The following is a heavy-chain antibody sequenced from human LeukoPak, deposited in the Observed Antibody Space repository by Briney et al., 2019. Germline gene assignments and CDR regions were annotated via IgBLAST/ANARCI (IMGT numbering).Heavy chain of an antibody. Sequence: SLRLSSAASGFTLTSYAMSWVRHGPGKGLEWVSAISVSGHTYHADSVKARFTISSDSSKNTLYLQMNSLRAGEAAVYYCAKAPVTTCSGAYCYPFDYWSQGTLVTVSS. D-gene: IGHD2-15*01. CDR1: GFTLTSYA. J-gene: IGHJ4*02. CDR2: ISVSGHT. V-gene: IGHV3-23*01. CDR3: AKAPVTTCSGAYCYPFDY.